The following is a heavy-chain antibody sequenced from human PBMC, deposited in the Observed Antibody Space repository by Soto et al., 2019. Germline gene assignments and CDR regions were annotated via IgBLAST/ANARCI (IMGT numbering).Heavy chain of an antibody. J-gene: IGHJ4*02. V-gene: IGHV4-59*01. CDR2: IYYSGST. D-gene: IGHD6-19*01. CDR3: ARAPGGCYRGYLAY. Sequence: SETLSLTCTVSGGSISSYYWSWIRQPPGKGLEWIGYIYYSGSTNYNPSLKSRVTISVDTSKNQFSLKLSSVTAADTAVYYCARAPGGCYRGYLAYWGKGTLVTVSS. CDR1: GGSISSYY.